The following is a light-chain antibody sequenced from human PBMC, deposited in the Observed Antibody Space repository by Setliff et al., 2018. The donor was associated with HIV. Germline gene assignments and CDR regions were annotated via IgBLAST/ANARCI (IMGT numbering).Light chain of an antibody. CDR3: SSYTSSSTLGV. V-gene: IGLV2-14*01. Sequence: QSALTQPASVSGSPGQSITISCTGTSSDIGGYNYVSWYQQHPGKAPKLTIYDVSKRPSGVSNRFSGSKSANTASLTISGLQPEDEADYYCSSYTSSSTLGVFGTGTKVTVL. CDR2: DVS. CDR1: SSDIGGYNY. J-gene: IGLJ1*01.